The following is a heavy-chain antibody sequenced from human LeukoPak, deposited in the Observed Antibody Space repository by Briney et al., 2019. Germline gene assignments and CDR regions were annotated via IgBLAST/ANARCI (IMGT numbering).Heavy chain of an antibody. CDR1: GGSISSGGYS. V-gene: IGHV4-30-2*01. CDR2: IYHSGST. CDR3: AREAGRAFDI. Sequence: SETLSLTRAVSGGSISSGGYSWSWIRQPPGKGLEWTGYIYHSGSTYYNPSLKSRVTISVDRSKNQFSLKLSSVTAADTAVYYCAREAGRAFDIWGQGTMVTVSS. J-gene: IGHJ3*02.